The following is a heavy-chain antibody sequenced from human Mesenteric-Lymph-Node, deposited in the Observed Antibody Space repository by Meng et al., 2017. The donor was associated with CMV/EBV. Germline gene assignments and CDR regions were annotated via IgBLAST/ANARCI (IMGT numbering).Heavy chain of an antibody. CDR3: ARGPIFTTSYYYGSGSYYGVFDL. J-gene: IGHJ2*01. Sequence: YYWSWNRQPPGKGLEWIGEINHSGSTNYNPSLKSRVTISVDTSKNQFSLKLSSVTAADTAVYYCARGPIFTTSYYYGSGSYYGVFDLWGRGTLVTVSS. D-gene: IGHD3-10*01. V-gene: IGHV4-34*01. CDR2: INHSGST. CDR1: YY.